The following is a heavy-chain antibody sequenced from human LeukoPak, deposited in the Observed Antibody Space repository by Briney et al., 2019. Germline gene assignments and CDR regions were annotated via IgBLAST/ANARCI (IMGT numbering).Heavy chain of an antibody. D-gene: IGHD6-19*01. CDR1: GFTFSRYS. Sequence: GGSLRLSCAASGFTFSRYSMNWVGQAPGKGLEWVSSISSSSSDIYYADSVKGGFTISRDKDKNSLYLQMNSLRAEDTAVYYCAREGSLDEQWLVQGFGDYWGQGTLVTVSS. J-gene: IGHJ4*02. V-gene: IGHV3-21*01. CDR3: AREGSLDEQWLVQGFGDY. CDR2: ISSSSSDI.